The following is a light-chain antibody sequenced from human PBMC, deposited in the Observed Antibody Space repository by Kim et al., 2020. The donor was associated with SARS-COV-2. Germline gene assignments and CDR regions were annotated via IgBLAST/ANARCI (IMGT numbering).Light chain of an antibody. J-gene: IGKJ1*01. CDR2: GAS. CDR1: QSVSSN. V-gene: IGKV3-15*01. Sequence: EIVMTQSPAPLSVSPGERATLSCRASQSVSSNLAWYQQKPGQAPRLLIYGASIRATGIPARFSGSGSGTEFTLTISSLQSEDFAVYYCQQYNNWPPGTFGQGTKVEIK. CDR3: QQYNNWPPGT.